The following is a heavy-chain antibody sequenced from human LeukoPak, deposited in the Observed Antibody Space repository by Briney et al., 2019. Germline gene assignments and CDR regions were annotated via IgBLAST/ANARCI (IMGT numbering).Heavy chain of an antibody. CDR1: GGSISNSTYY. CDR2: IFETGST. Sequence: PSETLSLTCSVSGGSISNSTYYWGWIRQSPGRGLEWIGSIFETGSTYYSPSLKSRVTISVDTSKNQFSLKLSSVTAADTAVYYCARTYPRTKLRFLEWLPSYYFDYWGQGTLVTVSS. D-gene: IGHD3-3*01. CDR3: ARTYPRTKLRFLEWLPSYYFDY. J-gene: IGHJ4*02. V-gene: IGHV4-39*07.